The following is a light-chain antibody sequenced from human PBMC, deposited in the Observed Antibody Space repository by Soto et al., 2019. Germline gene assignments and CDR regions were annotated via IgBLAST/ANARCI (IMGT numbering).Light chain of an antibody. Sequence: QSALTQPPSASGSPGQSVTISCTGTSSDVGGSNYVSWYQQHPGKVPKRMVYEVNKRPSGVPDRFSGSKSGNTASLTVSGLQAEDEADYYCTSYAGGNNVFGTGTKVTFL. CDR1: SSDVGGSNY. V-gene: IGLV2-8*01. J-gene: IGLJ1*01. CDR2: EVN. CDR3: TSYAGGNNV.